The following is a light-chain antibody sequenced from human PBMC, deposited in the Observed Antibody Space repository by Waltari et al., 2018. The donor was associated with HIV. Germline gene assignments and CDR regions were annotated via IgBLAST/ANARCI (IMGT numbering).Light chain of an antibody. V-gene: IGLV3-25*03. J-gene: IGLJ3*02. CDR1: ALPKQD. Sequence: SYELTQPPSVSVSTGQTARITCSGDALPKQDDYWYQQKPGQAPVLVIYKDSERPSGIPERFSGSSSGTTVTLTISGVQAEDEADYYCQSAASSATYRVFGGGTKLTVL. CDR3: QSAASSATYRV. CDR2: KDS.